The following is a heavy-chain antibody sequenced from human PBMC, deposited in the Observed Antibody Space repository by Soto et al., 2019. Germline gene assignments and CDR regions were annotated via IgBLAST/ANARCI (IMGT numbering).Heavy chain of an antibody. CDR3: ARRMPAAGSFDY. J-gene: IGHJ4*02. D-gene: IGHD6-13*01. CDR2: INYSGST. V-gene: IGHV4-59*08. Sequence: SETLSLTCTVSGGSISSYYWSWIRQPPGKGLEWIGYINYSGSTNNNPSPKSRVTITVDTSKNQFSLKLSSVTAADTAVYYCARRMPAAGSFDYWGQGTLVTVSS. CDR1: GGSISSYY.